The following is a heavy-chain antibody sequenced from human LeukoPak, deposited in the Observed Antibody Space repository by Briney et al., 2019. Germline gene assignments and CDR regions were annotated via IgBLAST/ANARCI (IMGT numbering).Heavy chain of an antibody. V-gene: IGHV3-23*01. CDR2: ISGSGRST. J-gene: IGHJ4*02. Sequence: GGPLRLSCAASGFSFSNYAMSWVRQAPGKGLEWVSVISGSGRSTYYADSVRGRFTISRDNSKNTLYLQVNSLSAEDTAVYYCARDGGGINSWFWAYDYWGQGALVTVSS. CDR3: ARDGGGINSWFWAYDY. D-gene: IGHD2-21*01. CDR1: GFSFSNYA.